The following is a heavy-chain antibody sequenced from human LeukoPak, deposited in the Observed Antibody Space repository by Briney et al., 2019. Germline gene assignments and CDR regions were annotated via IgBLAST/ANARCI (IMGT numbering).Heavy chain of an antibody. D-gene: IGHD6-13*01. CDR1: GFTFSSYD. V-gene: IGHV3-13*01. CDR2: IGTAGDT. Sequence: GGSLRLSCAASGFTFSSYDMHWVRQATGKGLEWVSAIGTAGDTCYPGSVKGRFTISRENAKNSLYLQMNSLRAEDTAVYFCARDLSPGYSSNWYDYWGQGTLVTVSS. J-gene: IGHJ5*01. CDR3: ARDLSPGYSSNWYDY.